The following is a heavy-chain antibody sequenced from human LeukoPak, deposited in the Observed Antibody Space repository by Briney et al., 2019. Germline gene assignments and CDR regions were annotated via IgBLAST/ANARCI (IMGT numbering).Heavy chain of an antibody. J-gene: IGHJ6*02. CDR3: ARGLYDYALDV. Sequence: GGSLRLSCAASGFIFSNYAMTWVRQAPGKGLDWVALIGARDGRTYYADPVKGRFTISRDNFKNTLYLQMNSLRAEDTAIYYCARGLYDYALDVWGQGPRSPSP. CDR1: GFIFSNYA. V-gene: IGHV3-23*01. CDR2: IGARDGRT.